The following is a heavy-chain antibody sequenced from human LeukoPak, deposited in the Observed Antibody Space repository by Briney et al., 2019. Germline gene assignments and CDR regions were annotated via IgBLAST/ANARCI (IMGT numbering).Heavy chain of an antibody. J-gene: IGHJ4*02. D-gene: IGHD1-26*01. CDR1: GFIVNYYY. CDR2: IYSDGST. V-gene: IGHV3-53*01. Sequence: GGSLRLSCAASGFIVNYYYMSWVRQAPGKGLEWVSIIYSDGSTYYADSVKGRFTVSRDDSKNTVYLQMSSLRSVDTAVYYCARGWADSWGQGILVTVSS. CDR3: ARGWADS.